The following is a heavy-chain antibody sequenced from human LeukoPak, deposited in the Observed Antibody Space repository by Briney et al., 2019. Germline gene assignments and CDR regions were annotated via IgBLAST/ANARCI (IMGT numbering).Heavy chain of an antibody. CDR2: IYYLGRT. J-gene: IGHJ4*02. V-gene: IGHV4-59*08. D-gene: IGHD3-3*01. Sequence: PSETPSLTSAVSGGSIWGYYWSWSRQPPGKGLEWMGFIYYLGRTKYNPSLESRAAMSVDTSKNHFSVDLISLSVADTAVYFCARHFWSKNYFEYWGQGILVSVSS. CDR3: ARHFWSKNYFEY. CDR1: GGSIWGYY.